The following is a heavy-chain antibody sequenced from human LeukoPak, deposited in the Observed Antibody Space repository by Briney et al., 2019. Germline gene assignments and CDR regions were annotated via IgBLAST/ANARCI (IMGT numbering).Heavy chain of an antibody. CDR2: ITGRGSSA. J-gene: IGHJ4*02. CDR1: GFSFSNFG. D-gene: IGHD4-17*01. CDR3: ARDYGDYGLDY. V-gene: IGHV3-23*01. Sequence: GGSLRLSCAASGFSFSNFGMNWVRQGLGKGLGWVSSITGRGSSAYYADSVKGRFTISRDNSKSTLYLQMNSLRGDDTAVYYCARDYGDYGLDYWGQGALVTVAS.